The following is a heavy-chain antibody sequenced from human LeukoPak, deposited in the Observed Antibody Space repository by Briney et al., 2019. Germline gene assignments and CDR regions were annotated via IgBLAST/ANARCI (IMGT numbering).Heavy chain of an antibody. CDR2: IRSKAHNYAT. J-gene: IGHJ5*02. D-gene: IGHD4-23*01. CDR3: ARESTVDNWFDP. Sequence: GGSLRLSCAASGFTFSGFAFHWVRQASGKGLEWVGRIRSKAHNYATVYAASVKGRFTISRDDSKNATYLQMNSLKTEDTAVYYCARESTVDNWFDPWGQGTLVTVSS. V-gene: IGHV3-73*01. CDR1: GFTFSGFA.